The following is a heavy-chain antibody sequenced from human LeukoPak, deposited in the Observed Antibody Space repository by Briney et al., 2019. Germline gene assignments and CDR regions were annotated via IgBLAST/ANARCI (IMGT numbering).Heavy chain of an antibody. CDR3: AKTPVYSIIWGFDY. CDR1: GFTFSSYG. D-gene: IGHD6-13*01. V-gene: IGHV3-30*18. Sequence: PGGSLRLSCAASGFTFSSYGMHWVRQAPGKGLEWVAVISYDGSNKYYADSVKGRFTISRDNSKNTLYLQMNSLRAEDTAVYYCAKTPVYSIIWGFDYWGQGTLVTVSS. J-gene: IGHJ4*02. CDR2: ISYDGSNK.